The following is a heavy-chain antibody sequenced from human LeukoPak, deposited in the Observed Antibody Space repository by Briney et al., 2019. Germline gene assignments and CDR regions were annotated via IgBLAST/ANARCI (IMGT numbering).Heavy chain of an antibody. D-gene: IGHD3-22*01. CDR1: GFTFSGYA. CDR3: AKDGLYYDGSAHVYYFDY. J-gene: IGHJ4*02. V-gene: IGHV3-23*01. CDR2: ITGSGDYT. Sequence: PGGSLKLSCAASGFTFSGYAMTWVRQAPGKGLEWVSSITGSGDYTYYIDSVKGRFTISRDNSKNILYLQMNSLRGEDTVLYYCAKDGLYYDGSAHVYYFDYWGQGTLVAVSS.